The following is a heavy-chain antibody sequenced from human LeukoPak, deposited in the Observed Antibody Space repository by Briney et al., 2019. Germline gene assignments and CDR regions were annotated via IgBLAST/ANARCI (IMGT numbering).Heavy chain of an antibody. J-gene: IGHJ3*02. CDR2: ISSSSSYI. CDR3: AREFYSGNAFDI. D-gene: IGHD5-12*01. Sequence: PGGSLRLSCAASGFTFSSYSMNWVRQAPGKGLEWVSSISSSSSYIYYADSVKGRFTISRDNAKNSLYLQMNSLRAEDTAVYYCAREFYSGNAFDIWGQGTMVTVSS. CDR1: GFTFSSYS. V-gene: IGHV3-21*04.